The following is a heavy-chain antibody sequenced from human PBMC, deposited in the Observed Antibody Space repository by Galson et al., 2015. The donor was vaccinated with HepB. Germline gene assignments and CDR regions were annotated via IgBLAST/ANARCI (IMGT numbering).Heavy chain of an antibody. CDR2: ISYDGSNK. J-gene: IGHJ4*02. V-gene: IGHV3-30*18. D-gene: IGHD3-16*01. CDR1: GFTFSSYG. CDR3: AKVSAYASDY. Sequence: SLRLSCAASGFTFSSYGMHWVRQAPGKGLEWVAFISYDGSNKYYADSVKGRFTISRDNSKNTLYLQLNSLRAEDTAVYYCAKVSAYASDYWGQGTLVTVSS.